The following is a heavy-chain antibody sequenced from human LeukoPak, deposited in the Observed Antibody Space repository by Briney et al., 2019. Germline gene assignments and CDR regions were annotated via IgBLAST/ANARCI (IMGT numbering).Heavy chain of an antibody. CDR3: VSGSPAGDY. CDR2: ISSSSSRYI. V-gene: IGHV3-21*01. D-gene: IGHD1-26*01. Sequence: GRSLRLSCAASGFTFSSFSMNWVRQAPGKGLEWVSSISSSSSRYIYYADSVKGRFTISRDNAKNSLFLQMNSLRAEDTAVYYCVSGSPAGDYWGQGTLVTVSS. CDR1: GFTFSSFS. J-gene: IGHJ4*02.